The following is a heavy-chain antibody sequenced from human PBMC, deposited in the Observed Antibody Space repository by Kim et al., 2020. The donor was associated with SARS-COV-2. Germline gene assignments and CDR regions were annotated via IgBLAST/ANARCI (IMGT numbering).Heavy chain of an antibody. CDR3: ASITICGVVSPARDYGMDV. D-gene: IGHD3-3*01. CDR2: IYYSGST. CDR1: GGSISSSSYY. V-gene: IGHV4-39*01. J-gene: IGHJ6*02. Sequence: SETLSLTCTVSGGSISSSSYYWGWIRQPPGKGLEWIGSIYYSGSTYYNPSLKSGVTISVDTSKNPFSLRLSSVTDADTAVYYCASITICGVVSPARDYGMDVCGPGATVTVSS.